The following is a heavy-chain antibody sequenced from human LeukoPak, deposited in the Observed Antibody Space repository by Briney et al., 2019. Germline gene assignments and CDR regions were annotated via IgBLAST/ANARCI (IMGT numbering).Heavy chain of an antibody. CDR2: INDGGST. CDR3: ARIGVATTSSFDY. Sequence: SETLSLTCAVYGGSFSGYYWSWIRQPPGKGLEWIGEINDGGSTNYNPSLKSRVTISVDTSKNQFSLKLTSVTAADTAVYYCARIGVATTSSFDYWGQGALVTVSS. J-gene: IGHJ4*02. D-gene: IGHD5-12*01. CDR1: GGSFSGYY. V-gene: IGHV4-34*01.